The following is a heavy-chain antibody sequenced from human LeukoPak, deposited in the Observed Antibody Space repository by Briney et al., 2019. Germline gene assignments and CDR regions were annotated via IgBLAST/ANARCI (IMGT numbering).Heavy chain of an antibody. V-gene: IGHV3-11*01. D-gene: IGHD3-22*01. Sequence: PGGSLRLSCAASGFTFSDYYMSWIRQAPGKGLEWVSYISSSGSTIYYADSVKGRFTISRDNAKSSLYLQMNSLRAEDTAVYYCARDASYDRSGYYSRWGQGTLVTVSS. CDR2: ISSSGSTI. J-gene: IGHJ4*02. CDR1: GFTFSDYY. CDR3: ARDASYDRSGYYSR.